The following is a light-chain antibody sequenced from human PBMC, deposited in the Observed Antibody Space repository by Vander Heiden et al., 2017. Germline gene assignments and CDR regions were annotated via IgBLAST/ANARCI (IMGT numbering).Light chain of an antibody. J-gene: IGLJ3*02. CDR2: ADS. CDR1: IIGTYS. V-gene: IGLV3-21*02. Sequence: SYVRTYPPSVSPAPGPTPRITCGHNIIGTYSVHWYQQRPGPAPVVVVHADSDRPSGIPERFSGSNSGNTATLTISRVEAGDEAQYYCQVWDITIDHPVFGGGTKLTVL. CDR3: QVWDITIDHPV.